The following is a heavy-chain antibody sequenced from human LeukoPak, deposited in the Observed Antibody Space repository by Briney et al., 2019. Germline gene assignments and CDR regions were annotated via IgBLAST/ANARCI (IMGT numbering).Heavy chain of an antibody. Sequence: GGSLRLSCAASGFTFSSYSMNWVRQAPGKGLEWVSSISSSSSYIYYADSVKGRFTISRDNAKNSLYLQMNSLRAEDTAVYYCARDRITMVRRFDYWGQGTLVIVSS. V-gene: IGHV3-21*01. D-gene: IGHD3-10*01. CDR1: GFTFSSYS. CDR3: ARDRITMVRRFDY. J-gene: IGHJ4*02. CDR2: ISSSSSYI.